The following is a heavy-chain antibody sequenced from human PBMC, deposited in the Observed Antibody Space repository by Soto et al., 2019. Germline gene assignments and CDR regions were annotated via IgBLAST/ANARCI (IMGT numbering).Heavy chain of an antibody. CDR3: VRLKGYYVFWSDSPWNDNWFDP. D-gene: IGHD3-3*01. Sequence: SETLSLTCTVSGDSITSNSYFWAWIRQPPGKGLEWIGSIYYSGTTYYNPSLKSRVTISVDRSKNQFSLKLSSVTAADTAVYYCVRLKGYYVFWSDSPWNDNWFDPGGKETLVTVSS. CDR1: GDSITSNSYF. V-gene: IGHV4-39*01. CDR2: IYYSGTT. J-gene: IGHJ5*02.